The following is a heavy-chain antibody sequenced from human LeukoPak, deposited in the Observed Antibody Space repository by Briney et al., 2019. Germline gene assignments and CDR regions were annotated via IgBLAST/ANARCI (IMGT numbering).Heavy chain of an antibody. CDR1: GGSFSGYY. CDR2: INRSGST. D-gene: IGHD2-2*01. J-gene: IGHJ5*02. Sequence: SETLSLTCAVYGGSFSGYYWSWIRQPPGKGLEWIGEINRSGSTNYNPSLKSRVTISVDTSKNQFSLKLSSVTAADTAVYYCARGMANIVVVPAVKNWFDPWGQGTLVTVSS. CDR3: ARGMANIVVVPAVKNWFDP. V-gene: IGHV4-34*01.